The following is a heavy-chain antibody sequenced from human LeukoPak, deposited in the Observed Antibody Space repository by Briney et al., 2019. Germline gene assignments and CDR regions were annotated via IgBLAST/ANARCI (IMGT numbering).Heavy chain of an antibody. Sequence: SETLSLTCTVSGGSISSYYWSWIRQPAGKGLEWIGRIYTSGSTNYNPSLKSRVTISVDTSKNQFSLKLSSVTAADTAVYYCARYYYGSGSYYYFDYWGQGTLVIVSS. D-gene: IGHD3-10*01. CDR3: ARYYYGSGSYYYFDY. V-gene: IGHV4-4*07. CDR1: GGSISSYY. J-gene: IGHJ4*02. CDR2: IYTSGST.